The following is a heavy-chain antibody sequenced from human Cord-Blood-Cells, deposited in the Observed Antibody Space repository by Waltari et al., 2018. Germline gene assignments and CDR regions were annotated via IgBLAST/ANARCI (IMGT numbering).Heavy chain of an antibody. CDR1: GGSISSHY. V-gene: IGHV4-59*11. CDR3: ARSVEMATIVDY. D-gene: IGHD5-12*01. Sequence: QVQLQESGPGLVKPSETLSLTCTVSGGSISSHYWSWIRQPPGKGLEWIVYIHYSGGTNYNPSLTGRVTISVDTSKNQFSRKLSSVTAADTAVYYCARSVEMATIVDYWGQGTLVTVSS. J-gene: IGHJ4*02. CDR2: IHYSGGT.